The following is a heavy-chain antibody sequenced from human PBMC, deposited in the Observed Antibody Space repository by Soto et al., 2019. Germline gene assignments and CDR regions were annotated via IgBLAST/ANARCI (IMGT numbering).Heavy chain of an antibody. Sequence: SETLSLTSAVYGGSFSGYYWSWIRQPPGKGLEWIGEINHSGSTNYNPSLKSRVTISVDTSKNQFSLKLSSVTAADTAVYYCGRGIDDYSNCPFDYWGHGTLVTVSS. CDR1: GGSFSGYY. J-gene: IGHJ4*01. D-gene: IGHD4-4*01. V-gene: IGHV4-34*01. CDR2: INHSGST. CDR3: GRGIDDYSNCPFDY.